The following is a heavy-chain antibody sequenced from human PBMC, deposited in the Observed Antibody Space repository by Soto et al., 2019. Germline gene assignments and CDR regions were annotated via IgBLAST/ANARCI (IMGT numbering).Heavy chain of an antibody. CDR2: ISSGSKTI. D-gene: IGHD3-9*01. V-gene: IGHV3-48*02. J-gene: IGHJ4*02. CDR3: VREDILGVRSFDY. CDR1: GFTFSGYS. Sequence: VGSLRLSCAASGFTFSGYSVNWVRQAPGKGLEWVSYISSGSKTIYYAESVKGRFTVSRDNARNSQYLQMNSLRDEDTAVYYCVREDILGVRSFDYWGQGTLVTSPQ.